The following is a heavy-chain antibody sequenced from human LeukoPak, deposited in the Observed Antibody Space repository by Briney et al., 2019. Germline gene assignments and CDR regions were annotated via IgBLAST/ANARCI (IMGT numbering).Heavy chain of an antibody. CDR2: ISCRSGTI. CDR3: ARDLRGVVISGY. CDR1: GFTFSSYS. Sequence: GGSLRLSCAASGFTFSSYSMNWVRQAPGKGLEWVSYISCRSGTIFYADSVNGRFTISRDNAKNSLFLQLNSLRAEDTAVYYCARDLRGVVISGYWGQGTLVTVSS. J-gene: IGHJ4*02. V-gene: IGHV3-48*01. D-gene: IGHD3-3*01.